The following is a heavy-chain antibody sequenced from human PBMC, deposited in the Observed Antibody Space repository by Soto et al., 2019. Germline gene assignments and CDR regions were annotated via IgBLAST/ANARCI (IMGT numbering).Heavy chain of an antibody. CDR1: GFTFSSYG. CDR3: AKDRMGAGVRGYFDY. Sequence: QVQLVESGGGVVQPGKSLRLSCAGSGFTFSSYGMEWVRQAPGKGLEWVAVISYDGSSKYYADSVKGRFTISRDNSKNTLYLQMSSLSAAAPAVYYCAKDRMGAGVRGYFDYWGQGTLVTVSS. V-gene: IGHV3-30*18. D-gene: IGHD3-10*01. J-gene: IGHJ4*02. CDR2: ISYDGSSK.